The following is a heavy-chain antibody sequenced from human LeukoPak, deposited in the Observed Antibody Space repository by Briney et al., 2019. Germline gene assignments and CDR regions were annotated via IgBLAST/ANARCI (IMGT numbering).Heavy chain of an antibody. D-gene: IGHD6-19*01. Sequence: ASVKVSCKVCGYTLTELSMHWVRQAPGKGLEGMGGFDPEDGETIYAQKFQGRVTMTEDTSTDTAYMELSSLRSEDTAVYYCATAPPPAPSSGWYPGWDYWGQGTLVTVSS. J-gene: IGHJ4*02. V-gene: IGHV1-24*01. CDR2: FDPEDGET. CDR3: ATAPPPAPSSGWYPGWDY. CDR1: GYTLTELS.